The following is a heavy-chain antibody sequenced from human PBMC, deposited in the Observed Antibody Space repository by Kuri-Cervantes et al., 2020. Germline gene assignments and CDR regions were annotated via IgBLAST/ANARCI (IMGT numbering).Heavy chain of an antibody. CDR2: IYSGGST. CDR3: ARNLGYFGSGSLSD. V-gene: IGHV3-53*01. CDR1: GFTFSSYA. D-gene: IGHD3-10*01. J-gene: IGHJ4*02. Sequence: GSLRLSCAASGFTFSSYAMSWVRQAPGKGLEWVSVIYSGGSTYYADSVKGRFTISRDNSKNTLYFQMNSLRPEDTAVYYCARNLGYFGSGSLSDWGQGTLVTVSS.